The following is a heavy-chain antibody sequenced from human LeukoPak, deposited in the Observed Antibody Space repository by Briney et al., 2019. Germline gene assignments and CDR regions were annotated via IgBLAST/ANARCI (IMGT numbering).Heavy chain of an antibody. CDR2: IYYNGNT. V-gene: IGHV4-59*01. J-gene: IGHJ5*02. CDR1: GGSMSGYY. CDR3: ARDSTSWKNWFDP. Sequence: SETLSLTCTVSGGSMSGYYWSWIRQPPGKGLEWICYIYYNGNTNYSPSLKSRVTISIDTSKNQLSLKLSSVTAADTAVYYCARDSTSWKNWFDPWGQGILVTVSS. D-gene: IGHD2-2*01.